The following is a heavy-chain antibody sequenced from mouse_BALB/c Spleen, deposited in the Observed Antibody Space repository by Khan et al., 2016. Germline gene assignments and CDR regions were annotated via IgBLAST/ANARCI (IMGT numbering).Heavy chain of an antibody. D-gene: IGHD1-1*01. CDR3: ARYRYYYGSSRYFDV. V-gene: IGHV9-3-1*01. CDR1: GYTFTNYG. Sequence: QIQLVQSGPELKKPGKTVKISCKASGYTFTNYGMNWVKQAPGKGLKWMGWINTYSGESTYADDLKGRFAFSLATSANTAYLQINNLKNEDTSTYFCARYRYYYGSSRYFDVWGAGTTVTVSS. CDR2: INTYSGES. J-gene: IGHJ1*01.